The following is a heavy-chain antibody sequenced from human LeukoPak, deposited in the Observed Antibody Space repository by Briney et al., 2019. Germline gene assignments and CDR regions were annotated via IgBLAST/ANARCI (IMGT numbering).Heavy chain of an antibody. CDR3: ARRRGYMDV. CDR1: GFTFSSYE. Sequence: GGSLRLSCAASGFTFSSYEMNWVRQAPGKGLEWVLYISSSGTTIYYADSVKGRFTISRDNAKNSLYLQMNSLRAEDTAVYYCARRRGYMDVWGKGTTVTVSS. J-gene: IGHJ6*03. V-gene: IGHV3-48*03. CDR2: ISSSGTTI. D-gene: IGHD5-12*01.